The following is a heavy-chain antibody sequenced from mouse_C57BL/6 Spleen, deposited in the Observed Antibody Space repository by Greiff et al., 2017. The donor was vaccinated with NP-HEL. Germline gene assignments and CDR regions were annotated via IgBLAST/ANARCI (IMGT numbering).Heavy chain of an antibody. CDR2: INPSSGYT. V-gene: IGHV1-7*01. CDR1: GYTFTSYW. J-gene: IGHJ4*01. CDR3: AIDSSGLYAMDY. Sequence: VQGVESGAELAKPGASVKLSCKASGYTFTSYWMHWVKQRPGQGLEWIGYINPSSGYTKYNQKFKDKATLTADKSSSTAYMQLSSLTYEDSAVYYCAIDSSGLYAMDYWGQGTSVTVSS. D-gene: IGHD3-2*02.